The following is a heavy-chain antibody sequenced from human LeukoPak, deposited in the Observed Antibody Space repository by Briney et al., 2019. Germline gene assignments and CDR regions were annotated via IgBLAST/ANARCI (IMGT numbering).Heavy chain of an antibody. D-gene: IGHD3-22*01. V-gene: IGHV1-18*01. CDR2: ISAYNGNT. J-gene: IGHJ4*02. CDR3: AGDRRGYDSSGYYYYFDY. CDR1: GYTFTSYG. Sequence: GASVKVSCKAFGYTFTSYGISWVRQAPGQGLEWMGWISAYNGNTNYAQKLQGRVTMTTDTSTSTAYMELRSLRSDDTAVYYCAGDRRGYDSSGYYYYFDYWGQGTLVTVSS.